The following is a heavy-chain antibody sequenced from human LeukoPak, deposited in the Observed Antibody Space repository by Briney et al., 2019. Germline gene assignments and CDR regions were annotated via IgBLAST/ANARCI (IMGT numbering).Heavy chain of an antibody. V-gene: IGHV3-33*08. D-gene: IGHD6-13*01. CDR2: IWYDGSNK. Sequence: GGSLRLSCAASGFTFSSYAMSWVRQVPGKGLEWVAVIWYDGSNKHYADSVKGRFTISRDNSKNTLYLQMNSLRVEDTAVYYCARSQYSSSWYGWFDPWGQGTLVTVSS. CDR1: GFTFSSYA. J-gene: IGHJ5*02. CDR3: ARSQYSSSWYGWFDP.